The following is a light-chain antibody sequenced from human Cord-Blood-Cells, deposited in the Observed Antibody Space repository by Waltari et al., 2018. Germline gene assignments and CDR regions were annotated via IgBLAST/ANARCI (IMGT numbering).Light chain of an antibody. CDR3: QQYWSSLYT. Sequence: EIVLTWSPGTLSLSPGERATLAGRVSQSVSSTYLAWYQQKPGQAPRLLIYGASSRATGIPDRFSGSGSGTDFTLTISRMEPEDFAEYDCQQYWSSLYTFSQATKLEIK. J-gene: IGKJ2*01. V-gene: IGKV3-20*01. CDR1: QSVSSTY. CDR2: GAS.